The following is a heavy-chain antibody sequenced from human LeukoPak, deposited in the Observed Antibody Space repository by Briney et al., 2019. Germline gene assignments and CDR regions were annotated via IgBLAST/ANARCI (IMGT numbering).Heavy chain of an antibody. Sequence: SETLSLTCSVSGDSMRTYYWSWIRQPPGKGLEWIGYIYYGGSTKYNPSLKSRVTISVDTSKNQFSLKLSSVTAADTAVYYCARQSRKYYGSGSEDNWFDPWGQGTLVTVSS. CDR1: GDSMRTYY. CDR3: ARQSRKYYGSGSEDNWFDP. D-gene: IGHD3-10*01. V-gene: IGHV4-59*08. CDR2: IYYGGST. J-gene: IGHJ5*02.